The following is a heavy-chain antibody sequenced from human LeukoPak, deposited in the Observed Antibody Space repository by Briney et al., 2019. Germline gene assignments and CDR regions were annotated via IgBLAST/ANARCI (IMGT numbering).Heavy chain of an antibody. CDR2: INPNSGGT. CDR3: ARNTGATEYYYYYYMDV. D-gene: IGHD1-26*01. CDR1: GYTFTGYY. Sequence: AASVKVSCKASGYTFTGYYMHWVRQAPGQGLEWMGWINPNSGGTNYAQKFQGRVTMTRDTSISTAYMELSRLRSDDTAVYYCARNTGATEYYYYYYMDVWGKGTTVTISS. V-gene: IGHV1-2*02. J-gene: IGHJ6*03.